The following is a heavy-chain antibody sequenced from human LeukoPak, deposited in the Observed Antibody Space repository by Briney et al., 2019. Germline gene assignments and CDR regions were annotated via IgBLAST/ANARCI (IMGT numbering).Heavy chain of an antibody. J-gene: IGHJ6*03. CDR1: GGSISSNSYY. CDR2: IYYSGST. D-gene: IGHD6-25*01. Sequence: SETLSLTCTVSGGSISSNSYYWGWIRQSPGKGLEWIGSIYYSGSTYYNPSLKSRVTISLDTSKTQFSLKLSSVTAADTAVYYCATTDPATATYFHYFYYMDVWGKGTTVTVSS. V-gene: IGHV4-39*01. CDR3: ATTDPATATYFHYFYYMDV.